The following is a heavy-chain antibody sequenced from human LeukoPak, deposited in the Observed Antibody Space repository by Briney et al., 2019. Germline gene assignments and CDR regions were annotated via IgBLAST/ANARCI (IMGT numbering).Heavy chain of an antibody. CDR2: IIPILGIA. CDR3: ARVEPYGDYYYHYGMDV. D-gene: IGHD4-17*01. V-gene: IGHV1-69*04. CDR1: GGTFSSYA. J-gene: IGHJ6*02. Sequence: SVKVSCKASGGTFSSYAISWVRQAPGQGLEWMGRIIPILGIANYAQKFQGRVTITADKSTSTAYMELSSLRSEDTAVYYCARVEPYGDYYYHYGMDVWGQGTTVTVSS.